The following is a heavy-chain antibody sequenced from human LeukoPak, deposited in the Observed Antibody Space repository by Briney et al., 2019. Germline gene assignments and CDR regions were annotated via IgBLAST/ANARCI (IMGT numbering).Heavy chain of an antibody. Sequence: SVKVSCKASGGTFSSYAISWVRQAPGQGLEWMGGIIPIFGTANYAQKFQGRVTITTDESTSTAYMELSSLRSEDTAVYYCARGRRSGYSSSWYNYYYYYMDVWGKGTTVTVSS. J-gene: IGHJ6*03. CDR1: GGTFSSYA. CDR2: IIPIFGTA. CDR3: ARGRRSGYSSSWYNYYYYYMDV. D-gene: IGHD6-13*01. V-gene: IGHV1-69*05.